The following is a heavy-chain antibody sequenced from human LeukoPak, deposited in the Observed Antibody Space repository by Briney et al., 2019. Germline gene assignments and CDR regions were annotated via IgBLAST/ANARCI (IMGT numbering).Heavy chain of an antibody. CDR1: GGSISSRSHY. Sequence: SETLSLTCTVSGGSISSRSHYWAWIRRPPGKGLAWIGSIHYSGTTFYNPSLKSRVTISIDRSKKQFSLKLSSVTAADTAVYYCARREIVATIDYWGQGTLVTVSS. CDR3: ARREIVATIDY. V-gene: IGHV4-39*01. J-gene: IGHJ4*02. D-gene: IGHD5-12*01. CDR2: IHYSGTT.